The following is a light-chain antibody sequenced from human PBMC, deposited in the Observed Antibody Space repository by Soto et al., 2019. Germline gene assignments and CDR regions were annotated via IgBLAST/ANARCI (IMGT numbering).Light chain of an antibody. CDR1: QGISTY. J-gene: IGKJ4*01. V-gene: IGKV1-12*01. Sequence: EIKMAESRSSVYVSVGGRVTITCRASQGISTYLAWYQQKPGKAPKLLIYAASTLQSGVPSRFSGSGSGTDFTLTSLRLQPADFATYSCQQANSYPAVTFAGGTKVDIK. CDR3: QQANSYPAVT. CDR2: AAS.